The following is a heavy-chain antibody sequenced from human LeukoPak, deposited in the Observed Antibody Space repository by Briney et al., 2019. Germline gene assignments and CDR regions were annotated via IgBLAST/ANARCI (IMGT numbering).Heavy chain of an antibody. V-gene: IGHV3-23*01. Sequence: GGSLRLSCAASGFTVRSYAMNWVRQAPGKGLEWVSGISGSGVSTYYADSVKGRFTISRGNAKNSLYLQMNSLRDEDTAVYYCASRDYFDYWGQGTLVTVSS. CDR1: GFTVRSYA. CDR3: ASRDYFDY. CDR2: ISGSGVST. J-gene: IGHJ4*02.